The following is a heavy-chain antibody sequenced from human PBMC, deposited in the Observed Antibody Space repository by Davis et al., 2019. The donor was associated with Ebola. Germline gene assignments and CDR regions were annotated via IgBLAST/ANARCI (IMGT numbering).Heavy chain of an antibody. CDR3: ARDTGWS. J-gene: IGHJ4*02. D-gene: IGHD3-3*01. Sequence: PSETLSLTCTVSGGSIDNNSFYWGWVRQPPEKGLEWIGTLHYPVTTHYNPSLKSRVTISVDKSENHFSLKLSSVTAADTAVYYCARDTGWSWGQGTLVTVSS. V-gene: IGHV4-39*07. CDR1: GGSIDNNSFY. CDR2: LHYPVTT.